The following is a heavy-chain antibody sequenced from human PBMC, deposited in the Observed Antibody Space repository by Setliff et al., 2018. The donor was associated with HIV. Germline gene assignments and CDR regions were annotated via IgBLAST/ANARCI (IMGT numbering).Heavy chain of an antibody. D-gene: IGHD3-3*01. CDR3: AKSLSPGDYYNFLSGYSPFDY. CDR2: ISSSDRTI. Sequence: GGSLRLSCAASGFTFSSYAMSWVRQAPGKGLEWVAYISSSDRTIYYADSVKGRFTISRDNAKNTLYLQMKSLRVEDTALYYCAKSLSPGDYYNFLSGYSPFDYWGQGTRVTVSS. CDR1: GFTFSSYA. V-gene: IGHV3-48*04. J-gene: IGHJ4*02.